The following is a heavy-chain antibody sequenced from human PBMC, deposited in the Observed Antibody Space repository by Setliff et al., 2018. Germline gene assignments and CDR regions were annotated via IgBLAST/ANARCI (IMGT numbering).Heavy chain of an antibody. CDR3: TRNFLGWLARF. CDR2: IYHSGSA. D-gene: IGHD6-19*01. V-gene: IGHV4-30-4*08. Sequence: SETLSLTCTVSGDSISSGDYFWSWIRQPPGKGLEWIAYIYHSGSAYYNPSLKSRVTMSVDTSKNQFSLKLKSVTAADTAVYYCTRNFLGWLARFWGRGTLVTVSS. CDR1: GDSISSGDYF. J-gene: IGHJ4*02.